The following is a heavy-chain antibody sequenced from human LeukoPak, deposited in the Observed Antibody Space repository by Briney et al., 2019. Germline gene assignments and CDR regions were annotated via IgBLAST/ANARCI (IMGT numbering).Heavy chain of an antibody. J-gene: IGHJ4*02. D-gene: IGHD6-13*01. Sequence: GGSLRLSCAASGFTFTSYAMSWVRQAPGKGLEWVSAISGSGGSTYYADSVKGRSTISRDNSKNTLYLQVNSLRAEDTAVYYCAKDRNLAGYSSWIFDYWGQGTLVTVSS. V-gene: IGHV3-23*01. CDR2: ISGSGGST. CDR1: GFTFTSYA. CDR3: AKDRNLAGYSSWIFDY.